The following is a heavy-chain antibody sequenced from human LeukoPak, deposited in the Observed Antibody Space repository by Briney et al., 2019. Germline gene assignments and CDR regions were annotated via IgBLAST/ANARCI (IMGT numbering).Heavy chain of an antibody. V-gene: IGHV4-59*01. CDR1: GGSISSYY. D-gene: IGHD3-10*01. CDR3: ARDLGPCYYGSGSYFDY. J-gene: IGHJ4*02. CDR2: IYYSGST. Sequence: SETLSLTCTVSGGSISSYYWSWIRQPPGKGLEWIGYIYYSGSTNYNPSLKSRVTISVDTSKNQFSLKLSSVTAADTAVYYCARDLGPCYYGSGSYFDYWGQGTLVTVSS.